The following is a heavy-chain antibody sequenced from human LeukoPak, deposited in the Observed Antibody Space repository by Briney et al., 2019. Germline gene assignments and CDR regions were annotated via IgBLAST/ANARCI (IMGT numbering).Heavy chain of an antibody. CDR2: IIPIFGTA. CDR3: ARHPTGSFSHYFDY. Sequence: ASVKVSCKASGGTFSSYAISWVRQAPGQGLEWMGGIIPIFGTANYAQKFQGRVTTTADESTSTAYMELSSLRSEDTAVYYCARHPTGSFSHYFDYWGQGTLVTVSS. D-gene: IGHD1-26*01. V-gene: IGHV1-69*13. J-gene: IGHJ4*02. CDR1: GGTFSSYA.